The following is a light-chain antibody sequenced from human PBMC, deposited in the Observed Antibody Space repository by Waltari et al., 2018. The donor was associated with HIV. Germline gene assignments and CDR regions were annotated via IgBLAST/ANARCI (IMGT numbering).Light chain of an antibody. V-gene: IGKV1-5*03. CDR2: RAT. J-gene: IGKJ1*01. CDR3: HQYSDYLGS. Sequence: DIHMTQSPPTLTASIGDRINITCRASQTVGDWLAWYQQKPGEAHSLLIYRATIIETGVPSRFSGSASGTDFTLAIESLQPDDSATYYCHQYSDYLGSFGQGTRV. CDR1: QTVGDW.